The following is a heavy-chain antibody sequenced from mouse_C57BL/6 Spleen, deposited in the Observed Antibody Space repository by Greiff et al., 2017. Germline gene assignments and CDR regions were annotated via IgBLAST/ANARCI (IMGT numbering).Heavy chain of an antibody. CDR3: TRSPLYDGSKSNYFDY. J-gene: IGHJ2*01. CDR2: IDPETGGT. V-gene: IGHV1-15*01. Sequence: QVQLQQSGAELVRPGASVTLSCKASGYTFTDYEMHWVKQTPVHGLEWIGAIDPETGGTAYNQKFKGKAILTADKSSSTAYMELRSLTSEDSAVYYCTRSPLYDGSKSNYFDYWGQGTTLTVSS. D-gene: IGHD1-1*01. CDR1: GYTFTDYE.